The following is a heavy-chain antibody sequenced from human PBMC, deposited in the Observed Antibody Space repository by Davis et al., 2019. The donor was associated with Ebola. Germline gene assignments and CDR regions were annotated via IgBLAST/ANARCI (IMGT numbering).Heavy chain of an antibody. CDR1: GGPIGTYY. CDR3: ARGSTVTTDY. D-gene: IGHD4-17*01. J-gene: IGHJ4*02. CDR2: IYYSGST. V-gene: IGHV4-59*01. Sequence: MPSETLSLTCTVSGGPIGTYYWSWIRQPPGKGLEWIGYIYYSGSTNYNPSLKSRVTISVDTSKNQFSLKLSSVTAADTAVYYCARGSTVTTDYWGQGTLVTVSS.